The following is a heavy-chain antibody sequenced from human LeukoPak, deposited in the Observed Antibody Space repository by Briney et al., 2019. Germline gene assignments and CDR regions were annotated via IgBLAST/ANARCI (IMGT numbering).Heavy chain of an antibody. D-gene: IGHD2-15*01. CDR3: ARDGEVAATSNWFDP. CDR2: INPSGGST. J-gene: IGHJ5*02. CDR1: GYTFTSYG. Sequence: ASVKVSCNASGYTFTSYGISWVRQAPGQGLEWMGIINPSGGSTSYAQKFQGRVTMTRDMSTSTVYMELSSLRSEDTAVYYCARDGEVAATSNWFDPWGQGTLVTVSS. V-gene: IGHV1-46*01.